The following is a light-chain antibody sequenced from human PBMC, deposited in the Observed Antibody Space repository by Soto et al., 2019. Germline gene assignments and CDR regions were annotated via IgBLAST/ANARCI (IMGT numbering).Light chain of an antibody. CDR3: QQYGGSPPVS. Sequence: EIVLTQSPGALSLSPGERATLSCRASQTVRDNYLAWYQQKPGQAPRLLIYGASTRATGIPDRFSGSGSGTDFTLTISRLEPEDFAVYYCQQYGGSPPVSFGGGTKVEIK. V-gene: IGKV3-20*01. J-gene: IGKJ4*01. CDR2: GAS. CDR1: QTVRDNY.